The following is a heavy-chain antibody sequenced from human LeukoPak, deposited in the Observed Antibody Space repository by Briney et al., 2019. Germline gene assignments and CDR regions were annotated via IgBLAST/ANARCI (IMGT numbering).Heavy chain of an antibody. J-gene: IGHJ4*02. D-gene: IGHD5-18*01. CDR1: GFTFSSYA. CDR2: ISYDGSNK. Sequence: GGSLRLSCAASGFTFSSYAMHWVRQAPGKGLEWVAVISYDGSNKYYADSVKGRFTISRDNSKNTLYLQMNSLRAEDTAVYYCAKDQGKDSGYSYGYFDYWGQGTLVTVSS. V-gene: IGHV3-30-3*01. CDR3: AKDQGKDSGYSYGYFDY.